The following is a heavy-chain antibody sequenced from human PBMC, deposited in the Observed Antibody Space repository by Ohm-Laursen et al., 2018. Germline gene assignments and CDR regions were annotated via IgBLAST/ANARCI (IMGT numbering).Heavy chain of an antibody. D-gene: IGHD4-23*01. J-gene: IGHJ1*01. CDR1: GGSFTGHY. CDR3: ARGSNEYGGLYFPH. V-gene: IGHV4-59*11. CDR2: ISYTGYT. Sequence: SVTLSLTCTVSGGSFTGHYWSWIRQPPGQGLEWTGHISYTGYTSYKSSLKSRVTISLDTSRKHFSLRLTSLAAADTAVYYCARGSNEYGGLYFPHWGQGTLVTVSS.